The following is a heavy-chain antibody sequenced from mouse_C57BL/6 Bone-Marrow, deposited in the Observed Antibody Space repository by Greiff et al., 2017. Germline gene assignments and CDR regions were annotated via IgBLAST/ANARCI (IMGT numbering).Heavy chain of an antibody. J-gene: IGHJ3*01. CDR3: ARLNDQSAY. CDR1: GFTFSSYG. Sequence: EVQLVEPGGDLVKPGGSLKLSCAASGFTFSSYGMSWVRQTPDKRLEWVATISSGGSYTYYPASVKGRFTISRDNAKNTLYLQMSSLKSEDTDMYYCARLNDQSAYWGQGTLVTVSA. CDR2: ISSGGSYT. V-gene: IGHV5-6*01. D-gene: IGHD2-3*01.